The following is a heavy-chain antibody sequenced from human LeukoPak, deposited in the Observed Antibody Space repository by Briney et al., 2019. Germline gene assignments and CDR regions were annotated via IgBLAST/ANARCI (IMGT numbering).Heavy chain of an antibody. CDR2: ISGSGGST. V-gene: IGHV3-23*01. J-gene: IGHJ5*02. D-gene: IGHD3-10*01. CDR1: GFTFSSYA. Sequence: SLRLSCVASGFTFSSYAMSWVRQAPGKRLEWVSAISGSGGSTYYADSVKGRFTISRDNSKNTLYLQMNSLRAEDTAVYYCAKESRFGLNWFDPWGQGTLVTVSS. CDR3: AKESRFGLNWFDP.